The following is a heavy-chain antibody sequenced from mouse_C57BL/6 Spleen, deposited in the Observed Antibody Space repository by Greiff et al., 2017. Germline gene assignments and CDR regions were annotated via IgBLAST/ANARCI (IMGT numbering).Heavy chain of an antibody. V-gene: IGHV5-17*01. CDR3: ERPSYGYGVGYAMDY. CDR1: GFTFSDYG. D-gene: IGHD2-2*01. J-gene: IGHJ4*01. Sequence: EVKLVESGGGLVKPGGSLKLSCAASGFTFSDYGMHWVRQAPETGLEWVAYISSGSSTIYYADTVKGLFTISRDNAKNTLFLQMTSLRSEDTAMYYCERPSYGYGVGYAMDYWGQGTSVTVSS. CDR2: ISSGSSTI.